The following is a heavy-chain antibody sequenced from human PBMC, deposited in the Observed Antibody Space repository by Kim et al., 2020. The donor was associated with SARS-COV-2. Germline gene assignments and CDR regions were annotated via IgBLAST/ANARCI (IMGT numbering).Heavy chain of an antibody. Sequence: SETLSLTCRLYGGPFSDFYWTWIRQPPGMGLEWIAEINHAGITHFNSSLERRVMLSVDTSRSQFSLKLNSLTAADTAIYYFARGSAGSTVTASSRFFLDV. D-gene: IGHD4-17*01. CDR2: INHAGIT. V-gene: IGHV4-34*01. J-gene: IGHJ6*01. CDR3: ARGSAGSTVTASSRFFLDV. CDR1: GGPFSDFY.